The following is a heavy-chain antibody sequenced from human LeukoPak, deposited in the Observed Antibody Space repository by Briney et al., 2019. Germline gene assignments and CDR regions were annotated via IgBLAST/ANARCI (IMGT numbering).Heavy chain of an antibody. CDR3: ASSRRDGYNWPYYFDY. D-gene: IGHD5-24*01. CDR2: IYYSGST. V-gene: IGHV4-59*01. CDR1: GGSISSYY. Sequence: PSETLSLTCTVSGGSISSYYWSWIRQPPGKGLEWIGYIYYSGSTNYNPSLKSRVTISVDTSKNQFSLKLSSVTAADTAVYYCASSRRDGYNWPYYFDYWGQGTLVTVSS. J-gene: IGHJ4*02.